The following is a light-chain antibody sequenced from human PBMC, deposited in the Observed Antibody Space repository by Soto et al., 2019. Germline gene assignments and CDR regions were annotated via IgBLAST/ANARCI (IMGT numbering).Light chain of an antibody. CDR2: EVR. V-gene: IGLV2-14*01. CDR3: SSYTSKSSRI. J-gene: IGLJ2*01. CDR1: MRDVGAYNL. Sequence: QSVLTQPASVSGSPGQSITISCAGTMRDVGAYNLVSWYQQHPGSAPQLIIYEVRNRPSVISFRFSGTKSGNTASLTSSGLPEEDEDDYYGSSYTSKSSRIFGGGTKLTVL.